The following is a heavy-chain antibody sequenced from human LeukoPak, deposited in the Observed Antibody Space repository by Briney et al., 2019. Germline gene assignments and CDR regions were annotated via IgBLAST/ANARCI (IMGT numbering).Heavy chain of an antibody. V-gene: IGHV4-38-2*01. Sequence: PSETLSLTCSVSGYSFTSGHYWGWIRQPPGKGLEWIANIYHTGSAHYNPSLKSRVTMSVDTSKNQFSLKLSSVTAADTAVYYCARYCTSTTCILRGFDYWGQGTLVTVSS. CDR1: GYSFTSGHY. CDR3: ARYCTSTTCILRGFDY. CDR2: IYHTGSA. D-gene: IGHD2-2*01. J-gene: IGHJ4*02.